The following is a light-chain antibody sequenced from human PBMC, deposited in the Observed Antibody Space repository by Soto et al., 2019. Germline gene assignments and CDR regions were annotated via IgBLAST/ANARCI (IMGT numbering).Light chain of an antibody. CDR2: GPS. CDR3: HQYGSSPIT. Sequence: EIVLTQSPGTLSLSPGEIATFSCRASQSVSSSYLAWYQHKPGQAPRLLIYGPSSRATGVPDRFSGSGSGTEFTLTISRLEPEDFAVYYCHQYGSSPITFGQGTRLDIK. V-gene: IGKV3-20*01. CDR1: QSVSSSY. J-gene: IGKJ5*01.